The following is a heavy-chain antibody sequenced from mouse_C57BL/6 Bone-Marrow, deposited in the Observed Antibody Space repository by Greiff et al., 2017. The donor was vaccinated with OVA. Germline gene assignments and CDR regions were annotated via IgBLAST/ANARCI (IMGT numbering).Heavy chain of an antibody. V-gene: IGHV5-4*01. CDR1: GFTFSSYA. J-gene: IGHJ3*01. D-gene: IGHD2-3*01. CDR2: ISDGGSYT. Sequence: EVQRVESGGGLVKPGGSLKLSCAASGFTFSSYAMSWVRQTPEKRLEWVATISDGGSYTYYPDNVKGRFTISRDNAKNNLYLQMSHLKSEDTAMYYCARADYDGYYWFAYWGQGTLVTVSA. CDR3: ARADYDGYYWFAY.